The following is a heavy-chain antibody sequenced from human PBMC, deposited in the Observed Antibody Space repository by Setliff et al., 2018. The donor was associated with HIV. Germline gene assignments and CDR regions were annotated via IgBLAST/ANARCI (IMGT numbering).Heavy chain of an antibody. D-gene: IGHD3-10*01. CDR3: ARESSTVRGVIDI. V-gene: IGHV3-33*01. J-gene: IGHJ3*02. CDR1: GFTFRTYG. CDR2: IWYDGSNK. Sequence: GGSLRLSCVASGFTFRTYGMNWVCQAPGKGLEWVAVIWYDGSNKYYADSVKGRFTVSRDNSKNTVYLQMNSLRDEDRAVYYCARESSTVRGVIDIWGQGTMVTVSS.